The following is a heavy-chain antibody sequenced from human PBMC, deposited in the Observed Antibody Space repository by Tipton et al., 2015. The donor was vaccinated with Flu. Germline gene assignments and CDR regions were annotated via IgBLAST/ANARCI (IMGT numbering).Heavy chain of an antibody. V-gene: IGHV4-31*03. CDR2: IHHSGNT. J-gene: IGHJ5*02. D-gene: IGHD1-26*01. CDR1: GVSISSGDFY. Sequence: TLSLTCSVSGVSISSGDFYWTWIRQHPGKGLEWIGYIHHSGNTYHNPSLKSRVTISVDTSKNQFSLKVNSVTAADTALYFCARDPSGTYGLNHWGQGTLVTVSS. CDR3: ARDPSGTYGLNH.